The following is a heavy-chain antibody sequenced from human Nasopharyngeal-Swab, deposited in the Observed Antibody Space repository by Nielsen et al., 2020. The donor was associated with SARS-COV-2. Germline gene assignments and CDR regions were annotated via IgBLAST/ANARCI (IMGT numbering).Heavy chain of an antibody. Sequence: SETLSLTCTVSGGSISSSSYYWGWIRQPPGKGLEWIGSIYYSGSTYYNPSLKSRVTISVDTSKNQFSLKLSSVTAADTAVYYCASPLSTVDYWGQGTLVTVSS. V-gene: IGHV4-39*01. CDR2: IYYSGST. CDR3: ASPLSTVDY. J-gene: IGHJ4*02. CDR1: GGSISSSSYY.